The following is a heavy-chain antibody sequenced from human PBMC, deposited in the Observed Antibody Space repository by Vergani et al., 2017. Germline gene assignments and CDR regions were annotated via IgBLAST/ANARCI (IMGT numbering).Heavy chain of an antibody. V-gene: IGHV3-48*02. J-gene: IGHJ6*02. Sequence: EVQLVESGGGLVQPGGSLRLSCAASGFTFSSYSMNWVRQAPGKGPEGVSYISSSSSTIYYADSVKGRFTISRENAKNSLYLQMNSLRDEDTAVYYCARGGGLQLGTQDDYVMDVWGQGTTVTVSS. CDR3: ARGGGLQLGTQDDYVMDV. CDR2: ISSSSSTI. CDR1: GFTFSSYS. D-gene: IGHD6-6*01.